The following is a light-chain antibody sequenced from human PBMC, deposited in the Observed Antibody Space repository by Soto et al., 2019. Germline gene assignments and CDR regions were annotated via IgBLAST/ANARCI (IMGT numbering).Light chain of an antibody. CDR1: SNDVGGYNY. V-gene: IGLV2-14*01. Sequence: QSALTQPASVSGSPGQSITISCTGTSNDVGGYNYVSWYQQHPGKAPKLMIYDVSNRPSGVSYRFSGSKSGNTASLTISGLQAEDEADYYCSSYTSSSTPYVFGTGTKVTVL. CDR2: DVS. J-gene: IGLJ1*01. CDR3: SSYTSSSTPYV.